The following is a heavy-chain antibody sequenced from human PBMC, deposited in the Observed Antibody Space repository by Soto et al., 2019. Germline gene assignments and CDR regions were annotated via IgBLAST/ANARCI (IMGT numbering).Heavy chain of an antibody. CDR3: ARGGDDSSGYYAY. J-gene: IGHJ4*02. Sequence: PSETLSLTCAVSGGSISSGGYSWSWIRQPPGKGLEWIGYIYHSGSTYYNPSLKSRVTVSVDRSKNQFSRKLSSVTAADTAVYYCARGGDDSSGYYAYWGQGTLVTVS. CDR2: IYHSGST. V-gene: IGHV4-30-2*01. D-gene: IGHD3-22*01. CDR1: GGSISSGGYS.